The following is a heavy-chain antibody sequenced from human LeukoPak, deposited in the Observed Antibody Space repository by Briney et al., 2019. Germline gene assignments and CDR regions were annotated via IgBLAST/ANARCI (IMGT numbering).Heavy chain of an antibody. CDR2: ISAYNGNT. V-gene: IGHV1-18*01. CDR1: GYTFTSYG. CDR3: ARFVGDFWSGYSSFDY. D-gene: IGHD3-3*01. Sequence: GSVKVSCKASGYTFTSYGISWLRQAPGQGLEWMGWISAYNGNTNYAQKLQGRVTMTTDTSTSTAYMELRSLRSDDTAVYYCARFVGDFWSGYSSFDYWGQGTLVTVSS. J-gene: IGHJ4*02.